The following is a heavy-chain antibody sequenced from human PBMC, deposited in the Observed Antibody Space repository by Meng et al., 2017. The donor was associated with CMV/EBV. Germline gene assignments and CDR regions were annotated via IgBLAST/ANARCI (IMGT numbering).Heavy chain of an antibody. CDR1: GYTFTSYG. D-gene: IGHD4-11*01. V-gene: IGHV1-18*01. CDR2: ISAYNGNT. J-gene: IGHJ5*02. Sequence: QVQLVQSGAEVKKPXASXKVSXKASGYTFTSYGISWVRQAPGQGLEWMGLISAYNGNTNSAQKLQGRVTMTTDTSTSTAYMELRSLRSDDTAVYYCARALYSNYDNWFDPWGQGTLVTVSS. CDR3: ARALYSNYDNWFDP.